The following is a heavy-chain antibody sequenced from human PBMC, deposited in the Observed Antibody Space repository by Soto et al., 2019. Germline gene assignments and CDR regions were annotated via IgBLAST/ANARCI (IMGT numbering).Heavy chain of an antibody. CDR3: ARPAGLLGQYSALVDY. D-gene: IGHD6-6*01. J-gene: IGHJ4*02. CDR2: IIPIFTTT. V-gene: IGHV1-69*13. Sequence: SVKVSCKASGGTFSNSAIAWVRQAPGQGLEWLGMIIPIFTTTNYAQKFKDRLTISADGSTSTAYMELSGLKSEDTAVYFCARPAGLLGQYSALVDYWGQGTLVTVSS. CDR1: GGTFSNSA.